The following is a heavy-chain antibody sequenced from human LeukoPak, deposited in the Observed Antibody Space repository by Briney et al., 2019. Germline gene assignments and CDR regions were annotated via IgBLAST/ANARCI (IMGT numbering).Heavy chain of an antibody. CDR2: VYGGGDDT. D-gene: IGHD6-19*01. CDR1: GFTFSTHT. V-gene: IGHV3-23*01. Sequence: GGSLRLSCSASGFTFSTHTMHWVRQAPGKGLEWVSVVYGGGDDTYYADSVKGRFTISRDNSKNTLYLQMTSLGVGDTAVYYCAKEGSSGWYDYYGLEVWGQGTTVTVSS. J-gene: IGHJ6*02. CDR3: AKEGSSGWYDYYGLEV.